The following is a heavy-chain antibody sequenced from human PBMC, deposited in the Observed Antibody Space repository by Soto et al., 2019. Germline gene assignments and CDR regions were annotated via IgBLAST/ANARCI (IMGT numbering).Heavy chain of an antibody. CDR3: ARDQYSSTPYYYYYGMDV. D-gene: IGHD6-13*01. CDR2: IYYSGST. V-gene: IGHV4-31*03. J-gene: IGHJ6*02. Sequence: SETLALTCTVSGVSISSGGYYCSWIRPHPGKGLEWIGYIYYSGSTYYNPSLKSRVTISVDTSKNQFSLKLSSVTAADTAVYYCARDQYSSTPYYYYYGMDVWGQGTTVTVSS. CDR1: GVSISSGGYY.